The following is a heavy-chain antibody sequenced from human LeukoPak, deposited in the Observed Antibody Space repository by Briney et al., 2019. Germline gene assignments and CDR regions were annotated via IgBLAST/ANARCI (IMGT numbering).Heavy chain of an antibody. V-gene: IGHV4-59*12. D-gene: IGHD6-19*01. J-gene: IGHJ4*02. CDR1: GGSISSYY. Sequence: SETLSLTCTVSGGSISSYYWSWIRQPPGKGLEWIGYIYYSGSTNYNPSLKSRVTISVDTSKNQFSLKLSSVTAADTAVYYCARGGWLGYWGQGTLVTVSS. CDR2: IYYSGST. CDR3: ARGGWLGY.